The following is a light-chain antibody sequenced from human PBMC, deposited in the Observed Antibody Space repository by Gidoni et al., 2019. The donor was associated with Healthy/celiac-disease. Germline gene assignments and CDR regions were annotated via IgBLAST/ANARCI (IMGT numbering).Light chain of an antibody. CDR1: QSVSSSY. J-gene: IGKJ2*01. Sequence: VLTLSPGTLSLSPGERATLSCRASQSVSSSYLAWYQQKPGQAPRLLIYGASSRATGIPDRFSGSGSGTDFTLTISRLEAEDFAVYYCQQDGSSPYTFGQGTKLEIK. CDR3: QQDGSSPYT. V-gene: IGKV3-20*01. CDR2: GAS.